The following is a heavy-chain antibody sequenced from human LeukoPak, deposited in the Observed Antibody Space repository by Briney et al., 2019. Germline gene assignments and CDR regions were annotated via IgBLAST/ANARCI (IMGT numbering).Heavy chain of an antibody. D-gene: IGHD3-22*01. V-gene: IGHV3-30*02. CDR1: GFTLSSYG. CDR2: IRYDGSNK. CDR3: AKDHYYYDSSGYYGFDY. Sequence: PGGSLRLSCAASGFTLSSYGMHWVRQAPGKGLEWVAFIRYDGSNKYYADSVKGRFTISRDNSKNTLYLQMDSLRAEDTAVYYCAKDHYYYDSSGYYGFDYWGQGTLVTVSS. J-gene: IGHJ4*02.